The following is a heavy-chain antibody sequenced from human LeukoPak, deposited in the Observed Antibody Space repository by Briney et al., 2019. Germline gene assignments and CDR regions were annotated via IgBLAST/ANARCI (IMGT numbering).Heavy chain of an antibody. D-gene: IGHD6-6*01. Sequence: TSNTQSLLCTLSVASITTYYWTWIRHPPGKGLEWLWYIYHSGSTNYNPSLKSRVTISLDTSRNQFSLRLSSVTAADTAVYFCAREYSTSSEGDYFDYWGQGSLVTVSS. CDR3: AREYSTSSEGDYFDY. CDR1: VASITTYY. V-gene: IGHV4-59*01. J-gene: IGHJ4*02. CDR2: IYHSGST.